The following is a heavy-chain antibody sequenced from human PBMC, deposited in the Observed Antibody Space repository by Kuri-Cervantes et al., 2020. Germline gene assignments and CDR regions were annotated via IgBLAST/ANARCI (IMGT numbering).Heavy chain of an antibody. J-gene: IGHJ6*03. V-gene: IGHV3-11*01. CDR2: ISSSGSTI. CDR1: GFTFSDYY. CDR3: AKRSKAVAGDYYYYYMDV. Sequence: LSLTCAASGFTFSDYYMSWIRQAPGKGLEWVSYISSSGSTIYYADSVKGRFTISRDNAKNSLYLQMNSLRAEDTAVYYCAKRSKAVAGDYYYYYMDVWGKGTTVTVSS. D-gene: IGHD6-19*01.